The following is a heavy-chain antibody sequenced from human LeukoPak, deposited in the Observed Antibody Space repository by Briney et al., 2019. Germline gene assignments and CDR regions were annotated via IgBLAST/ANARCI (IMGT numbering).Heavy chain of an antibody. J-gene: IGHJ4*02. D-gene: IGHD3-3*01. CDR1: GGTFTNYA. CDR2: IIPIVGLP. Sequence: GASVKVSCKASGGTFTNYAIDWVRQAPGQGLEWMGRIIPIVGLPNYAEKFQGRVTFTADKSTSTAYMDLTSLRSDDTAVYYRARGAYPDFWSGYPFDYWGQGTLVTVSS. V-gene: IGHV1-69*04. CDR3: ARGAYPDFWSGYPFDY.